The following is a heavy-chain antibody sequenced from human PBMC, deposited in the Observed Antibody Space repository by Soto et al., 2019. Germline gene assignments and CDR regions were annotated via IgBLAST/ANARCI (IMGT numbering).Heavy chain of an antibody. CDR3: ARCENSAHSVLRFLEWSP. J-gene: IGHJ5*02. CDR1: GYSFTSYW. CDR2: IYPGDSDT. V-gene: IGHV5-51*01. Sequence: PGESLKISCKGSGYSFTSYWIGWVRQMPGKGLEWMGIIYPGDSDTRYSPSFQGQVTISADKSISTAYLQWSSLKASDTAMYYCARCENSAHSVLRFLEWSPWGQGTLVTVSS. D-gene: IGHD3-3*01.